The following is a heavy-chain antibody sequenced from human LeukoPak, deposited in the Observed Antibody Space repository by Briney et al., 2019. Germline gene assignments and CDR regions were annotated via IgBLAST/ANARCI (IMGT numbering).Heavy chain of an antibody. CDR2: MNPNSGNT. CDR1: GYTFTSYD. J-gene: IGHJ3*02. Sequence: ASVKLSCKASGYTFTSYDINWVRQAAGQGLEWMGWMNPNSGNTGYAPKFQGRVTLTRNTTIRTAYMELSIPISEHPAVYYCARPGSSSDAFDIWGQGTMVTVSS. CDR3: ARPGSSSDAFDI. D-gene: IGHD2-15*01. V-gene: IGHV1-8*01.